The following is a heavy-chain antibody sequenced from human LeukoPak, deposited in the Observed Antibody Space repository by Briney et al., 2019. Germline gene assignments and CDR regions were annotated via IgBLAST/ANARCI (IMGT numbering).Heavy chain of an antibody. V-gene: IGHV4-59*08. CDR1: GGSISSDY. D-gene: IGHD3-10*01. CDR3: ATRGY. CDR2: IYNSGNN. Sequence: SETLSRTCTVSGGSISSDYWQWIRQPPGKGLEWVGYIYNSGNNHYNSSLKSRVTTSIDTSKNQFSLKLASVTAADTAVYYCATRGYWGQGTLVAVPS. J-gene: IGHJ4*02.